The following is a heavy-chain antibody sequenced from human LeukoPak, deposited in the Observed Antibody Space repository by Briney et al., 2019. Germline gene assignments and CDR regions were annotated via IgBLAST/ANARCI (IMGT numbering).Heavy chain of an antibody. Sequence: SETLSLTCAVSGYSISSGYYWGWIRQPPGKGLEWIGSIYQTGSTYYNPSLKSRVAVSLDTPKNQFSLKLSSVTAADTAVYYCARGGNYYGSGSYDYWGQGTLVTVSS. D-gene: IGHD3-10*01. CDR3: ARGGNYYGSGSYDY. CDR1: GYSISSGYY. J-gene: IGHJ4*02. CDR2: IYQTGST. V-gene: IGHV4-38-2*01.